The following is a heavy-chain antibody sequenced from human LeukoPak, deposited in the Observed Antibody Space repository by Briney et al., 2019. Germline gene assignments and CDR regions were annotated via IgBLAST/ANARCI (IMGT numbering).Heavy chain of an antibody. V-gene: IGHV4-59*01. J-gene: IGHJ4*02. CDR3: ARGESTVGATVSFDY. CDR1: GDSISSYN. CDR2: IYYSGST. Sequence: KPSETLSLTCTVSGDSISSYNWSWLRQPPGDGLEWVGYIYYSGSTNYNPSLKSRVTISVDTSKNQFSLKLSSVTAADTAVYYCARGESTVGATVSFDYWGQGTLVTVSS. D-gene: IGHD1-26*01.